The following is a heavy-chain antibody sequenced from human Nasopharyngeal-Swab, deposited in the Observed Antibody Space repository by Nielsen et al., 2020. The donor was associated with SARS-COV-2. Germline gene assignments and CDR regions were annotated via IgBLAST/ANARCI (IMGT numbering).Heavy chain of an antibody. CDR2: IKPDGSEK. D-gene: IGHD4-11*01. Sequence: GESLNISCAASGHTFFSGHWMSWVRQAPGKGLEWVVNIKPDGSEKYYVDSVKGRFTISRDNARNSLSLQINSLRAENTAMYYCARESVSITTYIDHWGQGTLVTVSS. CDR3: ARESVSITTYIDH. V-gene: IGHV3-7*03. J-gene: IGHJ4*02. CDR1: GHTFFSGHW.